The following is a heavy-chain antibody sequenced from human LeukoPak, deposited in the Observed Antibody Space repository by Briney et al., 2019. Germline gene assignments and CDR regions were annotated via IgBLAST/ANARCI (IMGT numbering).Heavy chain of an antibody. CDR3: AKHPQFSSSCEA. CDR1: GFTFSSYG. D-gene: IGHD6-13*01. J-gene: IGHJ4*02. V-gene: IGHV3-23*01. CDR2: ISGSGGST. Sequence: GGSLRLSCAASGFTFSSYGMSWVRQAPGKGLEWVSAISGSGGSTYYADSVKGRFTISRDNSKNTLYLQMNSLRAEDTAVYYCAKHPQFSSSCEAWGQGTLVTVSS.